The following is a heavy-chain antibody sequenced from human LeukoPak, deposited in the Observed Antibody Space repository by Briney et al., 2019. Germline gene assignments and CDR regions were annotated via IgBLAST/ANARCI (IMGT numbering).Heavy chain of an antibody. CDR1: GLTFSNSG. CDR2: IWYEGRTN. V-gene: IGHV3-33*01. CDR3: AREWGRIAVDGGPGY. J-gene: IGHJ4*02. Sequence: TGGSLRLSCEVSGLTFSNSGMDWVRQAPGRGLECEALIWYEGRTNTQADSERGRFTISRDNSTNTLYLQMSSLRAEDTAVYYCAREWGRIAVDGGPGYWGQGAMVTVSS. D-gene: IGHD6-19*01.